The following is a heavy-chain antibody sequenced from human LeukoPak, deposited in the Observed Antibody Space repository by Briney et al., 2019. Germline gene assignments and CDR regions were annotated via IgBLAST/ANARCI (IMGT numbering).Heavy chain of an antibody. V-gene: IGHV4-39*07. J-gene: IGHJ4*02. D-gene: IGHD2-21*01. CDR3: ARVPSRIPPQYYFDY. CDR2: IYYSGST. CDR1: GGSISSSSYY. Sequence: PSQTLSLTCTVSGGSISSSSYYWGWIRQPPGKGLEWIGSIYYSGSTYYNPSLKSRVTISVDTSKNQFSLKLSSVTAADTAVYYCARVPSRIPPQYYFDYWGQGTLVTVSS.